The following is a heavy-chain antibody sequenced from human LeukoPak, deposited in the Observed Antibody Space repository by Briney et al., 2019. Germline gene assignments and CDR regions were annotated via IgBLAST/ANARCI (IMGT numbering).Heavy chain of an antibody. Sequence: SETLSLTCTVSGGSISTYYWSWIRQPPGKGLEWIGYIYYTGNANYNPSLKSRITISVDTSKNQFSLKLSSVTAADTAFYYCARSASSSSRSAFDIWGQGTMVTVSS. CDR2: IYYTGNA. CDR1: GGSISTYY. V-gene: IGHV4-59*01. CDR3: ARSASSSSRSAFDI. D-gene: IGHD6-6*01. J-gene: IGHJ3*02.